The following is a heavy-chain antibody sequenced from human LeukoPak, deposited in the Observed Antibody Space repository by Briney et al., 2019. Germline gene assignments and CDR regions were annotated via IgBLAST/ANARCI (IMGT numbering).Heavy chain of an antibody. J-gene: IGHJ4*02. V-gene: IGHV3-23*01. CDR1: GFTFTSYA. Sequence: PGGSLRLSCAASGFTFTSYAMSWVRQAPGKGLERVSAISTGAGSTYYADSVKGRFTISRDNSKNTLYLQMNSLRAEDTAVYYCAREGLHDYGDLGCFDYWGQGTLVTVSS. CDR3: AREGLHDYGDLGCFDY. D-gene: IGHD4-17*01. CDR2: ISTGAGST.